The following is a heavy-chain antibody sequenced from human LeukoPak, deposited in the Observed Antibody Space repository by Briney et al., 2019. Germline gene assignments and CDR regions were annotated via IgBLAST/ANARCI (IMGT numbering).Heavy chain of an antibody. CDR2: MNPNSGNT. D-gene: IGHD6-19*01. J-gene: IGHJ4*02. Sequence: GASVKVSCKASGYTFTSCDINWVRQATGQGLEWMRWMNPNSGNTGYGQSFQGRITMTGDISIGTAYMELSNLTSEDTAIYYCTRGSSGRRDNWGQGTLVTVSA. CDR3: TRGSSGRRDN. CDR1: GYTFTSCD. V-gene: IGHV1-8*01.